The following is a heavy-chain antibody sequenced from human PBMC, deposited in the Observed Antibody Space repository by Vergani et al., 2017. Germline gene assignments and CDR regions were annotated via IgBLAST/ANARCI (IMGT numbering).Heavy chain of an antibody. CDR3: ARGRQGSSSYFYYYYYGMDV. CDR1: GFTFSSYA. J-gene: IGHJ6*02. CDR2: ISGSGGST. D-gene: IGHD6-6*01. Sequence: EVQLLESGGGLVQPGGSLRLSCAASGFTFSSYAMSWVRQAPGKGLEWVSAISGSGGSTYYADSVKGRFTISRDNSKNTLYLQMNSLRSEDTAVYYCARGRQGSSSYFYYYYYGMDVWGQGTTVTVSS. V-gene: IGHV3-23*01.